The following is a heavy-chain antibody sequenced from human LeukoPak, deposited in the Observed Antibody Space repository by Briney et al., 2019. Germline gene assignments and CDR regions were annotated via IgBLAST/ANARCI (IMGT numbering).Heavy chain of an antibody. J-gene: IGHJ4*02. CDR3: VRCSGWTLDY. V-gene: IGHV4-39*01. Sequence: SETLSLTCTVSGGSISSRSYYWGWIRQPPGKGLEWIGNVYYGGDTYYNPSLKSRVTISVDTSKNQFSLKLSSVTAADTAVYYCVRCSGWTLDYWGQGTLVTVSS. CDR2: VYYGGDT. D-gene: IGHD2-15*01. CDR1: GGSISSRSYY.